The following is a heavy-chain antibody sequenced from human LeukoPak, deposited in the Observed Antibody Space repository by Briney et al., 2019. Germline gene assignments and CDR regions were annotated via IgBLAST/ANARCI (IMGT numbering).Heavy chain of an antibody. D-gene: IGHD3-9*01. CDR2: IYTSGST. V-gene: IGHV4-4*07. Sequence: SETLSLTCTVSGGSISSYYWSWIRQPAGKGLEWIGRIYTSGSTNYNPSLKSRVTMSVDTSKNQFSLKLSSVTAAGTAVYYCARILTGYYPYYYYYMDVWGKGTTVTISS. CDR1: GGSISSYY. J-gene: IGHJ6*03. CDR3: ARILTGYYPYYYYYMDV.